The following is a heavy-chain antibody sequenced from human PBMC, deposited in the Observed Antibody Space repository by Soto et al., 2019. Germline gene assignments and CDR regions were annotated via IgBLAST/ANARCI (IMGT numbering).Heavy chain of an antibody. CDR2: IYYSGST. J-gene: IGHJ6*03. CDR3: ARVPYYYGSGSPHWTYYMDV. D-gene: IGHD3-10*01. Sequence: SETLSLTCTVSGGSISSYYWSWIRQPPGKGLEWIGYIYYSGSTNYNPSLKSRVTISVDTSKNQFSLKLSSVTAADTAVYYCARVPYYYGSGSPHWTYYMDVWGKGTTVTVSS. CDR1: GGSISSYY. V-gene: IGHV4-59*01.